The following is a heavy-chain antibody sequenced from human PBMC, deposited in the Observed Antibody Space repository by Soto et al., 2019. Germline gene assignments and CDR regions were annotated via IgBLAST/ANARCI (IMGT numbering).Heavy chain of an antibody. CDR3: ARDRGYNLGTRYYGMDV. V-gene: IGHV3-33*01. CDR2: IWYDGSNK. CDR1: GFTFSSYG. D-gene: IGHD1-20*01. Sequence: GGSLRLSCAASGFTFSSYGMHWVRQAPGKGLEWVAVIWYDGSNKYYADSVKGRFTISRDNSKNTLYLQMNSLRAEDTAVYYCARDRGYNLGTRYYGMDVWGQGTTVTVSS. J-gene: IGHJ6*02.